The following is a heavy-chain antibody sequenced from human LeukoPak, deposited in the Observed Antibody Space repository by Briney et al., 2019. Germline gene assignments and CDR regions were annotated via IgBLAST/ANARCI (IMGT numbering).Heavy chain of an antibody. CDR1: GGSFSGYD. CDR3: ASPARPWSGRWDY. D-gene: IGHD3-3*01. J-gene: IGHJ4*02. CDR2: INHSGST. V-gene: IGHV4-34*01. Sequence: SETLSLTCAVYGGSFSGYDWSWIRQPPGKGLEWIGEINHSGSTKYNPSLKSRVTISVDRSKNQFSLKLRSVTAADTAVYYCASPARPWSGRWDYWGQGTLVTVSS.